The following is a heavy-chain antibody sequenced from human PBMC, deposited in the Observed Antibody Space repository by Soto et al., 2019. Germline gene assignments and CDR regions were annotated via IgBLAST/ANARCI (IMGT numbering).Heavy chain of an antibody. CDR2: FYYGGST. Sequence: QVQLQESGPGLVKPSETLSLTCTVSGGSVSSSSYFWGWIRQPPGKGLEWIGSFYYGGSTYYSPSLKSRVTIFVDTSKNQFSLRLSSVTAAETAVYYCARHFPSGWYFQHWGQGTLVTVFS. CDR3: ARHFPSGWYFQH. J-gene: IGHJ1*01. D-gene: IGHD6-19*01. V-gene: IGHV4-39*01. CDR1: GGSVSSSSYF.